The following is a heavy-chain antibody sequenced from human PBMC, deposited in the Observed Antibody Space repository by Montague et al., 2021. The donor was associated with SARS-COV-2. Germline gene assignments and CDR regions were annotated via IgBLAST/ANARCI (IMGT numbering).Heavy chain of an antibody. V-gene: IGHV4-59*11. D-gene: IGHD5/OR15-5a*01. Sequence: SETRSLTCTVSGASMDRHYWTWVRQPPGEGLQWLAYIYYTGMANYNPSLKSRLTVSMDISKNQFSLKMRSMAAADTAIYYCVRRSVSNYFDYWGQGTLVTVSS. CDR2: IYYTGMA. CDR1: GASMDRHY. CDR3: VRRSVSNYFDY. J-gene: IGHJ4*02.